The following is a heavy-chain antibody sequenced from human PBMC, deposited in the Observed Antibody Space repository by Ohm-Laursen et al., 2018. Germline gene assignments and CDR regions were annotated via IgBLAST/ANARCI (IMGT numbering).Heavy chain of an antibody. J-gene: IGHJ6*02. Sequence: SLRLSCTASGFTFSSYGMHWVRPAPGKGLEWVAVISYDGSNKYYADSVKGRFTISRDNSKNTLYLQMNSLRAEDTAVYYCVNFCYGMDVWGQGTTVTVSS. CDR1: GFTFSSYG. V-gene: IGHV3-30*18. CDR2: ISYDGSNK. CDR3: VNFCYGMDV.